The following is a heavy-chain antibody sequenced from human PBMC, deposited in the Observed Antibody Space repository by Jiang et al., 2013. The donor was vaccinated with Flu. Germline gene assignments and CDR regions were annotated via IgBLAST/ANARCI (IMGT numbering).Heavy chain of an antibody. V-gene: IGHV3-74*01. Sequence: QLVESGGGLVQPGGSLRLSCAASGFTFSSYWMHWVRQAPGKGLVWVSRVNGDGSWATYAESVKGRSTISRDNAKNTVYLQMNSLRAEDTAVYYCARVASGSYDWFDPWGQGTLVTVSS. J-gene: IGHJ5*02. CDR3: ARVASGSYDWFDP. CDR2: VNGDGSWA. CDR1: GFTFSSYW. D-gene: IGHD1-26*01.